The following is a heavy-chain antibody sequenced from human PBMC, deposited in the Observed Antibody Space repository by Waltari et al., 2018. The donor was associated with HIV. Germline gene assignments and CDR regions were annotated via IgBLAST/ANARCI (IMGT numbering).Heavy chain of an antibody. V-gene: IGHV4-34*01. Sequence: QVQLHQWGAGLLKPSETLSLTCAVYHESFNNYFWNWLRQSPGKGLEWIAEIRHGRGTNSNPSLKSRVTLSIDMSKTQVSLNLTSGTAADTAVYYCARGSLRGTTVAGTNFGHWGQGNLVTVSS. D-gene: IGHD6-19*01. J-gene: IGHJ4*02. CDR3: ARGSLRGTTVAGTNFGH. CDR1: HESFNNYF. CDR2: IRHGRGT.